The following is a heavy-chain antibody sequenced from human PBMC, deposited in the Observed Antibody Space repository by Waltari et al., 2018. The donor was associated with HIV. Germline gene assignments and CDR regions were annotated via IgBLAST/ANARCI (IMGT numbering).Heavy chain of an antibody. CDR3: ARQDLYYYDSSGYYS. Sequence: EVQLVQSGAEVKKPGESLKISCKGSGYSFTSYWIGWVRQMPGKGLEWMGSIYPGESDTSYSPSFQGQVAISADKSISTAYLQWSSLKAADTAMYYCARQDLYYYDSSGYYSWGQGTMVTVSS. D-gene: IGHD3-22*01. CDR2: IYPGESDT. V-gene: IGHV5-51*01. CDR1: GYSFTSYW. J-gene: IGHJ3*01.